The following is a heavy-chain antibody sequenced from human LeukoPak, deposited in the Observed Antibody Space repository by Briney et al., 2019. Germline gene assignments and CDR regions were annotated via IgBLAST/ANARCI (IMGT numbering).Heavy chain of an antibody. J-gene: IGHJ4*02. CDR3: TRRNPGTMFES. CDR1: GASITNTNYY. V-gene: IGHV4-39*01. Sequence: SETLSLTCTVSGASITNTNYYWGWIRQPPGKGLEWIATIYYSGRASYNPPLKSRLATSVDTSKNQFSLKLNSVTAADTAVYYCTRRNPGTMFESRGQGTLVTVSS. D-gene: IGHD3-10*01. CDR2: IYYSGRA.